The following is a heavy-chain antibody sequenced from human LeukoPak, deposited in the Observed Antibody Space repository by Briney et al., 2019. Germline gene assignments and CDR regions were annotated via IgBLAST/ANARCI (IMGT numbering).Heavy chain of an antibody. CDR2: ISSSSSYI. CDR3: ATDTGYDFWSGTRSFDF. V-gene: IGHV3-21*01. CDR1: GFTFSSYS. D-gene: IGHD3-3*01. J-gene: IGHJ4*02. Sequence: GGSLRLSCAGSGFTFSSYSMNWVRQAPGKGLEWVSSISSSSSYIYYADSLKGRFTISRDNAKNLLYLQMNSLRAEDTAVYYCATDTGYDFWSGTRSFDFWGQGTLVSVSS.